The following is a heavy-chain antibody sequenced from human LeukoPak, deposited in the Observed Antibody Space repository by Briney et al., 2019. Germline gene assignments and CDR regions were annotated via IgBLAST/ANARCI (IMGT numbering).Heavy chain of an antibody. D-gene: IGHD6-13*01. CDR2: IYSGGST. CDR3: ARAGYSSSHDY. CDR1: GFTVSSNY. Sequence: PGGSLRLSCAASGFTVSSNYMSWVRQAPGKGLEWVSVIYSGGSTYYADSVKGRFTISRDNSKNTLYLQMNSLRAEDTAVYYCARAGYSSSHDYWGQGTLVTVSS. J-gene: IGHJ4*02. V-gene: IGHV3-53*01.